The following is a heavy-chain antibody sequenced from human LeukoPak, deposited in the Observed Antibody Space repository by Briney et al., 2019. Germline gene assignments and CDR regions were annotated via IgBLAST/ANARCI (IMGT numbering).Heavy chain of an antibody. Sequence: GGSLRLSCAASAFTFSIYAMSWVRQAPGKGLGWVSTISGSGGSTHYADSVKGRFTISRDNSKNTLYLQMNSLRAEDTAVYYCARDNGPNWFDPWGQGTLVTVSS. D-gene: IGHD2-8*01. J-gene: IGHJ5*02. CDR3: ARDNGPNWFDP. V-gene: IGHV3-23*01. CDR2: ISGSGGST. CDR1: AFTFSIYA.